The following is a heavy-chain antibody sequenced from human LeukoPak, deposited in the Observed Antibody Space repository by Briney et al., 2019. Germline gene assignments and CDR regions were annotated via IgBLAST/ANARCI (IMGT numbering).Heavy chain of an antibody. CDR1: GFTFSNAW. CDR2: IKSKTDSETT. V-gene: IGHV3-15*01. CDR3: SSHYYMDV. Sequence: ESLRLSCAASGFTFSNAWMRWVRQTPRKGLEWVGRIKSKTDSETTDYAAPVKGRFTISRDDSKNTLYLQMSSLKTEDTAVYYCSSHYYMDVWGKGTTVTVSS. J-gene: IGHJ6*03.